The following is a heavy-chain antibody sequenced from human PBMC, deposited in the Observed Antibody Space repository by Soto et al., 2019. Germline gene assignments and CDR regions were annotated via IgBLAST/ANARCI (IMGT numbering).Heavy chain of an antibody. D-gene: IGHD4-17*01. CDR3: ARRSPYGDYYFDY. CDR1: GGSISSYY. J-gene: IGHJ4*02. CDR2: IYYSGST. V-gene: IGHV4-59*01. Sequence: SETLSLTCTVSGGSISSYYWSWIRQPPGKGLEWIGYIYYSGSTNYNPSLKSRVTISVDTSKNQFSLKLSSVTAADTAVYYCARRSPYGDYYFDYWGQGTLVTVSS.